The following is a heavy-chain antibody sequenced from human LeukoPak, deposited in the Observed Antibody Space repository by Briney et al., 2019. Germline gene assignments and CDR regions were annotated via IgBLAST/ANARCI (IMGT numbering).Heavy chain of an antibody. Sequence: PTGGSLRLSCTASGFTISSYWLSWVRQAPGKGLEWVSVIYSGGSTNYADSVKGRFTISRDNSKNTLYLQMNSLRAEDTAIYYCARDSRSSIYGMDVWGQGTTVTVSS. D-gene: IGHD2-2*01. V-gene: IGHV3-53*01. CDR1: GFTISSYW. J-gene: IGHJ6*02. CDR2: IYSGGST. CDR3: ARDSRSSIYGMDV.